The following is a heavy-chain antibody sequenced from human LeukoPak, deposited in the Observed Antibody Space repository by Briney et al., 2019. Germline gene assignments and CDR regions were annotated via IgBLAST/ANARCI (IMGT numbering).Heavy chain of an antibody. Sequence: GGSLRLSCVASGFTFSEYYMDWVRRAPGKGLEWVARTRNKANSHSTEYAASVKGRFTISRDDSQNSLYLQMNSLKTEDTAVYYCTSCAYDYRFFENWGQGTLVTVSS. CDR1: GFTFSEYY. J-gene: IGHJ4*02. CDR3: TSCAYDYRFFEN. D-gene: IGHD5-12*01. V-gene: IGHV3-72*01. CDR2: TRNKANSHST.